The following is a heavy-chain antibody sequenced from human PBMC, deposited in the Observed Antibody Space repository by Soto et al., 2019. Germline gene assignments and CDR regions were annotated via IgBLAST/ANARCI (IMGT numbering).Heavy chain of an antibody. J-gene: IGHJ2*01. CDR2: ISYDGGNK. D-gene: IGHD3-3*02. CDR1: GFTFNSYA. Sequence: QVQLVESGGGVVQPGRSLRLSCAASGFTFNSYALHWVRQAPDKGLEWVTVISYDGGNKYYAESVKGRFTISRDNSKNTLYLQMNTLRIEDTAVYYCARYWQDEYWYFDLWGRGTLVIVSS. CDR3: ARYWQDEYWYFDL. V-gene: IGHV3-30-3*01.